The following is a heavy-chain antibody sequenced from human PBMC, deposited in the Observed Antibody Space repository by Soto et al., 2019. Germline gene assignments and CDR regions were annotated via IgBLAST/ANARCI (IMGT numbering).Heavy chain of an antibody. CDR2: IYYSGTT. D-gene: IGHD4-17*01. CDR3: GRAGRRDGNSTPGRFDT. Sequence: QVQLQESGPGLVKPSQTLSLTCTVSRGSINSGDYYWSWIRQSPGKGLEWMGSIYYSGTTYYNPSLTSRTSISVDTAKTRFSLKLTSVSPADPAVYFCGRAGRRDGNSTPGRFDTWGQGVLVTVSS. V-gene: IGHV4-30-4*01. CDR1: RGSINSGDYY. J-gene: IGHJ5*02.